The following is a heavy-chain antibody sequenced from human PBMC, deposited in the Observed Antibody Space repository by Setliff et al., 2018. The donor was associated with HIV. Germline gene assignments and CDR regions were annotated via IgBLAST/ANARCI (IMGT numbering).Heavy chain of an antibody. CDR3: ARRLVVVAAEDYFDS. Sequence: SSETLSLTCSVSGDSISNSAYFWGWIRQPSGKGLEYIGSIYYNGDTYYNPSLKSRVTISVDTSNNQFSLKLRSVTAAATAVYYCARRLVVVAAEDYFDSWGQGALVTVSS. CDR2: IYYNGDT. CDR1: GDSISNSAYF. V-gene: IGHV4-39*01. J-gene: IGHJ4*02. D-gene: IGHD2-15*01.